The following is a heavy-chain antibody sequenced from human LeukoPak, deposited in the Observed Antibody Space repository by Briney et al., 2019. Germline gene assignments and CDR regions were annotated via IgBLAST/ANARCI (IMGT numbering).Heavy chain of an antibody. Sequence: ASVKVSCKASGYTFTGYYMHWVRQAPGQGLEWMGGINPNSGGTNYAQKFQGRVTMTRDTSISTAYMELSRLRSDDTAVYYCARALSGYSYGGFDYWGQGTLVTVSS. D-gene: IGHD5-18*01. V-gene: IGHV1-2*02. CDR2: INPNSGGT. CDR1: GYTFTGYY. J-gene: IGHJ4*02. CDR3: ARALSGYSYGGFDY.